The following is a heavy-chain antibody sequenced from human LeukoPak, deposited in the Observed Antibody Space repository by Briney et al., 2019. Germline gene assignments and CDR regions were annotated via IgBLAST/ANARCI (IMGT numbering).Heavy chain of an antibody. D-gene: IGHD3-10*01. CDR3: AKLSLSEVYGSGDYYFDY. V-gene: IGHV3-23*01. CDR1: GFTFSSYA. J-gene: IGHJ4*02. Sequence: GGSLRLSCAASGFTFSSYAMSWVRQAPGKGLEWVSAISGSGGSTYYADSVKGRFTISRDNSKNTLYLQMNSLRAEDTAVYYCAKLSLSEVYGSGDYYFDYWGQGTLVTVSS. CDR2: ISGSGGST.